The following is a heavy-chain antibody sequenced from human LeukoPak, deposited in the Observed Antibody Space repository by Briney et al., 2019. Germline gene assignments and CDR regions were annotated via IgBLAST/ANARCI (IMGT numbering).Heavy chain of an antibody. CDR3: ARKGTDV. J-gene: IGHJ6*04. CDR1: GGSFSGYY. CDR2: INHSGST. V-gene: IGHV4-34*01. Sequence: SETLSLTCAVYGGSFSGYYWSWIRQPPGKGLEWLGEINHSGSTNYNPSLKSRVTISVDTSKNQFSLKLSSVTAADTAVYYCARKGTDVWGKGTAVTISS.